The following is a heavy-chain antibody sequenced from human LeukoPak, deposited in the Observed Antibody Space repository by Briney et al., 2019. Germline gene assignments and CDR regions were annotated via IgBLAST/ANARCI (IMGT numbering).Heavy chain of an antibody. CDR1: GFTFSTSA. Sequence: TGGSLRLSCAASGFTFSTSAMNWVRQAPGKGLEWISAISGSAYSASYADSVKGRFTISRENSKNTLYLQMNSLRAEDTAIYYCARNTSGFKLGDAFDIWGQGTMVTVSS. V-gene: IGHV3-23*01. CDR3: ARNTSGFKLGDAFDI. D-gene: IGHD3-22*01. J-gene: IGHJ3*02. CDR2: ISGSAYSA.